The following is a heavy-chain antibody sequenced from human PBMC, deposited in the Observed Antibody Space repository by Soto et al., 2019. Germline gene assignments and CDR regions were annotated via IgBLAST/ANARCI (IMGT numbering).Heavy chain of an antibody. J-gene: IGHJ5*02. CDR3: ARGRRYSTRIRWWFDP. Sequence: PSETMSLTCAVYGGSLSGYYWSWIRKPPGKGMEWLGEINHSGSTNYNPSLKRRATISVDTSKNQFSLKRSSVTAADTAVYYCARGRRYSTRIRWWFDPWGQGTLVTVSS. D-gene: IGHD5-18*01. CDR1: GGSLSGYY. V-gene: IGHV4-34*01. CDR2: INHSGST.